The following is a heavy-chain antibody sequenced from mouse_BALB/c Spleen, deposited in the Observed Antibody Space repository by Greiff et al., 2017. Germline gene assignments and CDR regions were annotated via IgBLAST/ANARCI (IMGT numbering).Heavy chain of an antibody. CDR3: ASYRFFDY. D-gene: IGHD2-14*01. Sequence: EVQLQQSGAELVKPGASVKLSCTASGFNIKDTYMHWVKQRPEQGLEWIGRIDPANGNTKYDPKFQGKATITADTSSITAYLQLSSLTSEDTAVYYCASYRFFDYWGQGTTLTVSS. CDR1: GFNIKDTY. J-gene: IGHJ2*01. CDR2: IDPANGNT. V-gene: IGHV14-3*02.